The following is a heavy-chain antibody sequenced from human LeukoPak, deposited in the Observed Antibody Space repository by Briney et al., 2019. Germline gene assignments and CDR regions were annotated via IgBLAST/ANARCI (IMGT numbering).Heavy chain of an antibody. CDR3: ARVSDTSMVTPGFDS. J-gene: IGHJ4*02. Sequence: ASVKVSCNTSGYNFNRYSITWVLHAPGQGLESMVGVSTTNGSTNYAEKFQGRVTMTTETVTKTGYLELRRLTSGDTAMYFCARVSDTSMVTPGFDSWGQGTLVTVSP. CDR1: GYNFNRYS. D-gene: IGHD5-18*01. CDR2: VSTTNGST. V-gene: IGHV1-18*01.